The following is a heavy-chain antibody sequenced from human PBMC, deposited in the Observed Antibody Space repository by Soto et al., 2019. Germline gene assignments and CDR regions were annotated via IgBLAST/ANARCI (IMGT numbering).Heavy chain of an antibody. J-gene: IGHJ6*02. V-gene: IGHV3-23*01. CDR3: AKSRYNWNYNYYYGMDV. D-gene: IGHD1-20*01. Sequence: GGSLRLSCAASGFTFSSYAMSWVRQAPGKGLEWVSAISGSGGSTYYADSVKGRFTISRDNSKNTLYLQMNSLRAEDTAVYYCAKSRYNWNYNYYYGMDVWGQGTTVTVSS. CDR2: ISGSGGST. CDR1: GFTFSSYA.